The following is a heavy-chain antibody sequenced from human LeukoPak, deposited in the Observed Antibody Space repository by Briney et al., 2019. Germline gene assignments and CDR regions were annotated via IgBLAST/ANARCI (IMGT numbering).Heavy chain of an antibody. Sequence: GGSLRLSCAASGFTFSSYWMHWVRQAPGKGLVWVSRINSDGSDTSYADSVRGRFTISRDNAKNTLYLQMNSLRAEDTAVYYCARYYSSGSYAIDYWGLGTLVTVSS. CDR2: INSDGSDT. CDR3: ARYYSSGSYAIDY. J-gene: IGHJ4*02. V-gene: IGHV3-74*01. D-gene: IGHD3-10*01. CDR1: GFTFSSYW.